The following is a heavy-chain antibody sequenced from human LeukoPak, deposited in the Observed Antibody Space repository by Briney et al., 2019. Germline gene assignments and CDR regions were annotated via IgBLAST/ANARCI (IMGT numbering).Heavy chain of an antibody. Sequence: ASVKVSCKASGYIFTSYVLHWVRQAPGQGLEWMGWINTNTGNPTYTQGFTGRFVFSLDTSVSTAYLQISSLKADDTAMYYCARGDYETHGYQTRWGQGTLVTVSS. CDR2: INTNTGNP. D-gene: IGHD3-22*01. J-gene: IGHJ4*02. V-gene: IGHV7-4-1*02. CDR1: GYIFTSYV. CDR3: ARGDYETHGYQTR.